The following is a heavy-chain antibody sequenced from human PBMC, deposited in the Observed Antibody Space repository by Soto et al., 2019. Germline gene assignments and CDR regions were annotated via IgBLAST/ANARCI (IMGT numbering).Heavy chain of an antibody. D-gene: IGHD1-26*01. J-gene: IGHJ4*02. CDR2: IYPGDSDT. V-gene: IGHV5-51*01. CDR3: ERPFVVGFTPGFFDY. Sequence: PGESLKISCKGSGYSFTSDWIGWVRQMPGKGLEWMGIIYPGDSDTRYSPSFQGQVTISADKSISTAYLYWSSLKASDTAIFYCERPFVVGFTPGFFDYWGQGTLVTVSS. CDR1: GYSFTSDW.